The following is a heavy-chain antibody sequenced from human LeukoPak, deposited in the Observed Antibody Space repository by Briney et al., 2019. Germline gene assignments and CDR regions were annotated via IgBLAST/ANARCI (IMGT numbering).Heavy chain of an antibody. D-gene: IGHD6-19*01. J-gene: IGHJ3*02. CDR2: IKQDGSEK. CDR3: ARQIGWRDAFDI. Sequence: GGSLRLSCAASGFTFSNYWMSWVRQAPGKGLEWVASIKQDGSEKYYVDSVKGRFTISRDNAKNSLYLQMNSLRAEGTAVCYCARQIGWRDAFDIWGKGTMVTVSS. CDR1: GFTFSNYW. V-gene: IGHV3-7*01.